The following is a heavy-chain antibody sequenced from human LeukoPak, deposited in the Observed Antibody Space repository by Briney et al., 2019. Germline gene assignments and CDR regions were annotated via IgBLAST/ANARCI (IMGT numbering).Heavy chain of an antibody. D-gene: IGHD1-1*01. CDR1: ALTFANAS. CDR3: TTVWTPPGI. V-gene: IGHV3-15*01. J-gene: IGHJ3*02. Sequence: RCLRVASAAAALTFANASISCGRQAPRNLREWDGRIKSKTDHATTNNAAPVNRRFTISRADSKNTLDLQMNRLKIEDTAVYYCTTVWTPPGIWGQGTMVTVSS. CDR2: IKSKTDHATT.